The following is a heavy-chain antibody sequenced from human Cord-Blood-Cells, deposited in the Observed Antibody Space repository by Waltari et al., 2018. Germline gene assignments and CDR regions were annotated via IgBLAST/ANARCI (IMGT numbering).Heavy chain of an antibody. CDR3: ARALRYYDFWSGYLPLDY. CDR1: GYTFTGSY. Sequence: HVPLVQSGAEVKKPGASVKVSCKASGYTFTGSYMHWVRQAPGQGLEWMGWINPNSGGTSYAQKFQGRVTMTRDTSISTAYMELSRLRSDDTAVYYCARALRYYDFWSGYLPLDYWGQGTLVTVSS. J-gene: IGHJ4*02. D-gene: IGHD3-3*01. CDR2: INPNSGGT. V-gene: IGHV1-2*02.